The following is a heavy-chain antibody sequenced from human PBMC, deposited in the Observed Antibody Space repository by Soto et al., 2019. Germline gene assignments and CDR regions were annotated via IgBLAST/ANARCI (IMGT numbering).Heavy chain of an antibody. CDR2: IYYSGST. CDR3: ARHYDSSGPIDY. CDR1: GGSISSGGYY. J-gene: IGHJ4*02. D-gene: IGHD3-22*01. Sequence: KPSETLSLTCTVSGGSISSGGYYWSWIRQHPGKGLEWIGYIYYSGSTYYNPSLKSRVTISVDTPKNQFSLKLSSVTAADTAVYYCARHYDSSGPIDYWGQGPLVTVSS. V-gene: IGHV4-31*03.